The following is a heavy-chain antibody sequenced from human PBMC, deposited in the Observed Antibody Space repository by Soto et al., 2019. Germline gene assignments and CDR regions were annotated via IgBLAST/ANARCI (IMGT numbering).Heavy chain of an antibody. CDR1: GFTFSSYA. J-gene: IGHJ6*02. Sequence: QVQLVESGGGVVQPGRSLRLSCAASGFTFSSYAMHWVRQAPGKGLEWVAVISYDGSNKYYADSVKGRFTISRDNSKNTLDLQMNSLRAEDTAVYYCARDMIVVVISYGMDVWGQGTTVTVSS. CDR3: ARDMIVVVISYGMDV. V-gene: IGHV3-30-3*01. D-gene: IGHD3-22*01. CDR2: ISYDGSNK.